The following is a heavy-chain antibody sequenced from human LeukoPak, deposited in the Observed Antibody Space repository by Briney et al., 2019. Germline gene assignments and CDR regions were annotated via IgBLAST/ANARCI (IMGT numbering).Heavy chain of an antibody. J-gene: IGHJ5*02. Sequence: PSETLSLTCTVSGGSISSSSYYWGWIRQPPGKGLEWIGSIYYSGSTYYNPSLKSRVTISVDTSKNQFSLKLSSVTAADTAVYYCARHYDILTDNWFDPWGQGTLVTVSS. CDR1: GGSISSSSYY. CDR2: IYYSGST. D-gene: IGHD3-9*01. CDR3: ARHYDILTDNWFDP. V-gene: IGHV4-39*01.